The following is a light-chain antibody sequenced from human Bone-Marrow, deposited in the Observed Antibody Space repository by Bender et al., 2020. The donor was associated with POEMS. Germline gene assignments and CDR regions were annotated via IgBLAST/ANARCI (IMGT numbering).Light chain of an antibody. CDR3: SSYTTTSTII. V-gene: IGLV2-8*01. J-gene: IGLJ1*01. CDR1: SSDVGGYKY. Sequence: QSALTQPPSASGSPGQSVTISCNGTSSDVGGYKYVSWYQQHPGKAPKLMIHEVSKRPSGVPDRFSGSKSGNTASLTISGLQTDDEADYFCSSYTTTSTIIFGGGTKVTVL. CDR2: EVS.